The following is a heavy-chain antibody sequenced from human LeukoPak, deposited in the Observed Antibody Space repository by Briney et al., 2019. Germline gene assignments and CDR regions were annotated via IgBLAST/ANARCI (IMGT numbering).Heavy chain of an antibody. V-gene: IGHV1-8*03. CDR3: ARGLTVAGIWAFDI. D-gene: IGHD6-19*01. CDR1: GYTFTSYD. CDR2: MNPNSGNT. Sequence: ASVKVSCKASGYTFTSYDINWVRQATGQGLEWMGWMNPNSGNTGYAQKFQGRATITRNTSISTAYMELSSLRSEDTAVYYCARGLTVAGIWAFDIWGQGTMVTVSS. J-gene: IGHJ3*02.